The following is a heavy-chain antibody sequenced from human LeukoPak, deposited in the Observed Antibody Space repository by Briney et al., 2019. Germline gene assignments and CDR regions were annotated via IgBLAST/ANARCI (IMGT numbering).Heavy chain of an antibody. Sequence: GGSLRLSCAASGFTFSSCWMHWVRQAPGKGLVWVSRISSDGSSTNYADSVKGRFTISRDNAKNSLYLQMNSLRAEDTAVYYCARDIGFTVVRGAMLYYYAMDVWGQGTTVTISS. CDR3: ARDIGFTVVRGAMLYYYAMDV. CDR1: GFTFSSCW. V-gene: IGHV3-74*01. CDR2: ISSDGSST. J-gene: IGHJ6*02. D-gene: IGHD3-10*01.